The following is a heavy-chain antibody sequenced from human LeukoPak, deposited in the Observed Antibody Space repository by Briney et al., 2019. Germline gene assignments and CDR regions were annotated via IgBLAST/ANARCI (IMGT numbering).Heavy chain of an antibody. CDR2: IKEDGSEE. D-gene: IGHD6-13*01. CDR3: ARNTVSAAGDY. Sequence: GGSLRLSCAASGFSLSSSWMSWVRQAPGKGLEWVANIKEDGSEENYVGSVKGRFTNSRDNAKNSLYLHMKSLRAEDTAVYYCARNTVSAAGDYWGQGTLVTVSS. J-gene: IGHJ4*02. V-gene: IGHV3-7*01. CDR1: GFSLSSSW.